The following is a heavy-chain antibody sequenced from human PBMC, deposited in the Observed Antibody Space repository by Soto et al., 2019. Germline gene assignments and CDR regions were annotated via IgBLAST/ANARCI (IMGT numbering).Heavy chain of an antibody. Sequence: QVQLVQSGAEVKKPGSSVKVSCKASGATFSSYTISWVRQAPGQGLEWMGRIIPILGIANYAQKFQGRVTITADKSTSTAYMELSSLRSEDTAVYYCARVVGCSGGSCYQFDPWGQGTLVTVSS. V-gene: IGHV1-69*02. D-gene: IGHD2-15*01. CDR3: ARVVGCSGGSCYQFDP. J-gene: IGHJ5*02. CDR1: GATFSSYT. CDR2: IIPILGIA.